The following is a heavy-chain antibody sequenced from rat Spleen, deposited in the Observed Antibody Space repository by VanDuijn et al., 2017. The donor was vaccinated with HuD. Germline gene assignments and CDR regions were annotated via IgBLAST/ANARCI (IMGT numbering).Heavy chain of an antibody. V-gene: IGHV5-17*01. CDR1: GFTFSSFA. CDR3: VRYSGKYYGYNFLNY. J-gene: IGHJ2*01. D-gene: IGHD1-9*01. Sequence: EVQLVESGGGLVQPGRSLKLSCAASGFTFSSFAMAWVRQAPKKGLEWIATITSGGSYTYYPDSVKGRFTISRYNAKSSLNLEMDSLRSEDTATYFCVRYSGKYYGYNFLNYWGQGVMVTVSS. CDR2: ITSGGSYT.